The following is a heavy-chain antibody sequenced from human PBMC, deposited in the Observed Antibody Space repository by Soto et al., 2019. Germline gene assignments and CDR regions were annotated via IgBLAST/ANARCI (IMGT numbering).Heavy chain of an antibody. J-gene: IGHJ4*02. CDR2: INHSGST. V-gene: IGHV4-34*01. CDR1: GGSFSGYY. Sequence: QVQIQQWGAGLLKPSETLSLTCAVYGGSFSGYYWSWIRQPPGKGLEWIGEINHSGSTNYNPSLKSRVTISVDTSKNQFSLKLSSVTAADTAVYYCARARRYFFDYWGQGTLVTVSS. CDR3: ARARRYFFDY.